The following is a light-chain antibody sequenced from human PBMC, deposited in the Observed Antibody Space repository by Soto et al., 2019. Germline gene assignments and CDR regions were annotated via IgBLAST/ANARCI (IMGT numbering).Light chain of an antibody. CDR2: GAS. V-gene: IGKV3-20*01. J-gene: IGKJ1*01. CDR1: QSVSNNY. CDR3: QQYGASPQT. Sequence: IVLTQSPGTLSLSPGERATLSCRTSQSVSNNYLAWYQQKPGQAPRLLIYGASSRATDIPDRFSGSGSGTDFTLTISRLEPDDFAVYYCQQYGASPQTFGQGTKVDIK.